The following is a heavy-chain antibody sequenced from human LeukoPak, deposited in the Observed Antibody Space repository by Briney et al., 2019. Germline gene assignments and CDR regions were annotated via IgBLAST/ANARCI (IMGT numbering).Heavy chain of an antibody. CDR3: ARGRSGSSVDY. CDR2: IYYTGRT. V-gene: IGHV4-39*01. CDR1: GDSISSSSYY. Sequence: MTSQTLSLTCTVSGDSISSSSYYWGWIRQPPGKVLDWIGSIYYTGRTYYNPSLKSRVTISVDTSKNEFSLKVTSVTAAETAVYYCARGRSGSSVDYWGQGILVTASS. J-gene: IGHJ4*02. D-gene: IGHD1-26*01.